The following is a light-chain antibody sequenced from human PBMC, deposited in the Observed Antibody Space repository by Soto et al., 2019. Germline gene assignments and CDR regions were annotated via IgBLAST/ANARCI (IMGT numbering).Light chain of an antibody. CDR2: EVS. Sequence: QSALTQPASVSGSPGQSITISCTGTSSDVGGYNYVSWYQQHPGKAPKLMIYEVSNRPSGVSNRFSGSKSGNTASLTISGLQAEDEADYYCSSYTPRSRLFGGGTKVTVL. V-gene: IGLV2-14*01. J-gene: IGLJ3*02. CDR3: SSYTPRSRL. CDR1: SSDVGGYNY.